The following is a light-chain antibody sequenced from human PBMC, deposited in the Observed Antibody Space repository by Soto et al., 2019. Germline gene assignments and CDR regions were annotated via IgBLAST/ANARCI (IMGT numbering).Light chain of an antibody. Sequence: QSVLTQSPSASASLGASVKLTCTLSSGHSNYAIAWHQQQPEKGPRYLMKLNSDGSHSKGDGIPDRFSGSSSGAERYLTISSRQSEDEADYYCQTWATGIVVFGGGTKLTVL. V-gene: IGLV4-69*01. CDR1: SGHSNYA. CDR2: LNSDGSH. J-gene: IGLJ2*01. CDR3: QTWATGIVV.